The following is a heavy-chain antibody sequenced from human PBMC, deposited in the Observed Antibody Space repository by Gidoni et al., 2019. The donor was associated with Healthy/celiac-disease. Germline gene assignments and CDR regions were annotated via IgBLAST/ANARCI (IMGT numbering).Heavy chain of an antibody. CDR3: ARSPSRSGWYLPKSNTYYCDY. CDR1: GGSISSSSSY. J-gene: IGHJ4*02. Sequence: QLQLQESGPGLVSPSDTLSLTCTVSGGSISSSSSYLRWIRQPPGKGLEWIGSIEYSGSTYYNPSLKSRVTISVDTSKNQFAQKLSSVTAADTAVYYCARSPSRSGWYLPKSNTYYCDYWGQGTLVTVSS. D-gene: IGHD6-19*01. V-gene: IGHV4-39*01. CDR2: IEYSGST.